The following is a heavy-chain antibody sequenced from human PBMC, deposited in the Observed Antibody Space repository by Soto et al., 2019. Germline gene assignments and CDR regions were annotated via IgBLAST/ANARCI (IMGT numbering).Heavy chain of an antibody. D-gene: IGHD6-13*01. CDR2: IYYSGST. CDR3: ARQSLRTAAGRYYYGMDV. V-gene: IGHV4-39*01. J-gene: IGHJ6*02. CDR1: GGSISSSSYY. Sequence: QLQLQESGPGLVKPSETLSLTCSVSGGSISSSSYYWGWIRQPPGKGLEWIGSIYYSGSTYYNPSLKSRVTISVDTSKNQFSLKLSSVTAADTAVYYCARQSLRTAAGRYYYGMDVWGQGTTVTVSS.